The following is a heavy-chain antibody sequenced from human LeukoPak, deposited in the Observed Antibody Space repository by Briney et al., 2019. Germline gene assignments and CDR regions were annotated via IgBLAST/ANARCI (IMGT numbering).Heavy chain of an antibody. D-gene: IGHD3-22*01. Sequence: SETLSLTCTVSGGSISSHYWSWIRQPPGKGLEWIGSIYYSGSTYYNPSLKSRVTISVDTSKNQFSLKLSSVTAADTAVYYCARDDRDYDSRGSPGWFDPWGRGTLVTVSS. CDR2: IYYSGST. CDR1: GGSISSHY. J-gene: IGHJ5*02. V-gene: IGHV4-59*11. CDR3: ARDDRDYDSRGSPGWFDP.